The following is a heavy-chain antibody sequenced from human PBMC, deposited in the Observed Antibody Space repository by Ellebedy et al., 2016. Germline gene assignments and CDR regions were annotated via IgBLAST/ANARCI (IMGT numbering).Heavy chain of an antibody. D-gene: IGHD3-10*01. Sequence: GGSLRLXXKGSGYSFTSYWISWVRQMPGKGLEWMGRIDPSDSYTNYSPSFQSHVTISADKSISTAYLQWSSLKASDTAMYYCAFGELSRDYWGQGTLVTVSS. V-gene: IGHV5-10-1*01. CDR2: IDPSDSYT. CDR1: GYSFTSYW. CDR3: AFGELSRDY. J-gene: IGHJ4*02.